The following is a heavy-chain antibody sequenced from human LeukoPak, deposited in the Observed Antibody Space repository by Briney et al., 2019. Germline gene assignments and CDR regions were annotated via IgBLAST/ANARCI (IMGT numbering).Heavy chain of an antibody. CDR1: GGFISSSAYY. CDR3: ARNIDD. Sequence: KPSETLSLTCTVSGGFISSSAYYWGWIRQPPGKGLEWIGSIFYPGSTYYKPSLKSRVTISVDTSKNQFSLKLSSVTAADTAVYYCARNIDDWGQGTLVTVSS. V-gene: IGHV4-39*01. J-gene: IGHJ4*02. CDR2: IFYPGST. D-gene: IGHD1/OR15-1a*01.